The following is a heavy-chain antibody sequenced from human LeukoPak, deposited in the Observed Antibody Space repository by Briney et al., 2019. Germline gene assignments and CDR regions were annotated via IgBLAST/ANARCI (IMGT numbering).Heavy chain of an antibody. CDR3: ARAEGYYDSSGNDAFDI. J-gene: IGHJ3*02. CDR2: IWYDGSNK. Sequence: GRSLRLSCAASGFTFSSYGMHWVRQAPGKGLEWVAVIWYDGSNKYYADSVEGRFTISRDNSKNTLYLQMNSLRAEDTAVYYCARAEGYYDSSGNDAFDIWGQGTMVTVSS. D-gene: IGHD3-22*01. CDR1: GFTFSSYG. V-gene: IGHV3-33*01.